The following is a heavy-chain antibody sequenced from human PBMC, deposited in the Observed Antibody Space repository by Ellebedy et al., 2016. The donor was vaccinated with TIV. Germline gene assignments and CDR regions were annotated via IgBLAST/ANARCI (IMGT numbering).Heavy chain of an antibody. Sequence: SETLSLXXTVSGGSISSYYWSWIRQPAGKGLEWIGRIYTSGSTNYNPSLKSRVTMSVDTSKNQFSLKLSSVTAADTAVYYCARVAHQYQLDYWGQGTLVTVSS. D-gene: IGHD2-2*01. CDR1: GGSISSYY. V-gene: IGHV4-4*07. CDR3: ARVAHQYQLDY. CDR2: IYTSGST. J-gene: IGHJ4*02.